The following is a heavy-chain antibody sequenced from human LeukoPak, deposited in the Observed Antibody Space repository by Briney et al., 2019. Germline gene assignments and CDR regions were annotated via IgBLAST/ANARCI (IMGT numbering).Heavy chain of an antibody. J-gene: IGHJ6*02. Sequence: GASVKVSCTASGGTFSSYAISWVRQAPGQGLEWMGGIIPIFGTTNYAQKFQGRVTITADESTSTAYTELNSLRSEDTAVYYCARRYCTNGVCLWSPYGMDVWGQGTTVTVSS. D-gene: IGHD2-8*01. CDR3: ARRYCTNGVCLWSPYGMDV. V-gene: IGHV1-69*01. CDR1: GGTFSSYA. CDR2: IIPIFGTT.